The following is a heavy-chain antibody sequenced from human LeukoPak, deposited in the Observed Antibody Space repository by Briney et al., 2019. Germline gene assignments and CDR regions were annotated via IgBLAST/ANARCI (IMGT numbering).Heavy chain of an antibody. CDR3: ATDLIAAAPDYYYYYGMDV. CDR1: GGTFSSYA. V-gene: IGHV1-69*13. D-gene: IGHD6-13*01. J-gene: IGHJ6*02. CDR2: IIPIFGTA. Sequence: GASVKVSCTASGGTFSSYAISWVRQVPGQGLEWMGGIIPIFGTANYAQRFQGRVTITADESTSTAYMELSSLRSEDTAVYYCATDLIAAAPDYYYYYGMDVWGQGTTVTVSS.